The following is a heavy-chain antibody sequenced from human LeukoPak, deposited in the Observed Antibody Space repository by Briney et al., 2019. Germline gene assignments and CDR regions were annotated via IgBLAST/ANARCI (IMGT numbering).Heavy chain of an antibody. CDR2: MNPKRGNT. CDR1: GYTFTSYD. J-gene: IGHJ6*03. V-gene: IGHV1-8*03. D-gene: IGHD6-19*01. Sequence: GASVKVSCKASGYTFTSYDINWVRQVTGQGLEWMGWMNPKRGNTGYAQKFQGRVTITRNTSISTAYMEVSSLRYEDTAVYYCARRAVDNSYYYYTDVWGKGTTVTVSS. CDR3: ARRAVDNSYYYYTDV.